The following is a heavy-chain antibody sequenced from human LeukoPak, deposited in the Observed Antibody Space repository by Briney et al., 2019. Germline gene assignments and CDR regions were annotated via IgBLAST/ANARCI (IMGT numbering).Heavy chain of an antibody. V-gene: IGHV1-2*02. Sequence: ASVKVSCKASGYTFTGYYMHWVRQAPGQGLEWMGWINPNSGGTNYAQKFQGRVTMTRDTSISTAYMELSRLRSDDTAVYYCARGSGSYHGYNWFDPWGQGTLVTVSS. D-gene: IGHD1-26*01. CDR1: GYTFTGYY. J-gene: IGHJ5*02. CDR2: INPNSGGT. CDR3: ARGSGSYHGYNWFDP.